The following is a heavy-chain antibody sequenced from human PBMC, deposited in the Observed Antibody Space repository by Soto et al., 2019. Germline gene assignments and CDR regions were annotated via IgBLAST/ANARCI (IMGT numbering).Heavy chain of an antibody. Sequence: EVQLVESGGGLVQPGGSLRLSCVASGFIFNSYSMNWVRQAPGKGLEWISYINSGSTSVFYADSVKGRFSISRDNAKNSLYLQMNSLRAEDTAVYYCASSASQDAYWGQGTRVTVSS. J-gene: IGHJ4*02. CDR1: GFIFNSYS. D-gene: IGHD1-26*01. CDR3: ASSASQDAY. CDR2: INSGSTSV. V-gene: IGHV3-48*01.